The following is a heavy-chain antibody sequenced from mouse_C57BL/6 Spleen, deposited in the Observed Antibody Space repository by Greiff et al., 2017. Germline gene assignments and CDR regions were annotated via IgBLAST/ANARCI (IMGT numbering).Heavy chain of an antibody. D-gene: IGHD1-1*01. CDR2: IYPGDGDT. J-gene: IGHJ4*01. Sequence: QVQLQQSGPELVKPGASVKISCKASGYAFSSSWMNWVKQRPGKGLEWIGRIYPGDGDTNYNGKFKGKATLTADKSSSTAYMQLSSLTSEDSAVYFCARDYYCSSYVYAMDYGGQGTSVTVSS. V-gene: IGHV1-82*01. CDR1: GYAFSSSW. CDR3: ARDYYCSSYVYAMDY.